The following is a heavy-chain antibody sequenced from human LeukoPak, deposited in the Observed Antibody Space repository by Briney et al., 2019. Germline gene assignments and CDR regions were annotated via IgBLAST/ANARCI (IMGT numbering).Heavy chain of an antibody. V-gene: IGHV4-34*01. CDR1: GGSFSGYY. Sequence: SETLSLTCAVYGGSFSGYYWSWIRQPPGKGLEWIGEINHSGSTNYNPSLKSRVTISVDTSKNQFSLKLSSVTAADTAVYYCAKNEREIGAFDIWGQGTMVTVSS. D-gene: IGHD1-1*01. CDR2: INHSGST. CDR3: AKNEREIGAFDI. J-gene: IGHJ3*02.